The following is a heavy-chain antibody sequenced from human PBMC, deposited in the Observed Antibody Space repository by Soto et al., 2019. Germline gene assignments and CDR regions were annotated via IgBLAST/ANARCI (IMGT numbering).Heavy chain of an antibody. V-gene: IGHV1-24*01. CDR1: GDSLTELS. CDR2: FDPEDGET. CDR3: ATQSPWYYFDY. Sequence: ASVKVSCEVCGDSLTELSMHWVRQAPGKGLEWMGGFDPEDGETIYAQKFQGRVTMTEDTSTDTAYMELSSLRSEDTAVYYCATQSPWYYFDYWGQGTLVTVSS. D-gene: IGHD2-8*02. J-gene: IGHJ4*02.